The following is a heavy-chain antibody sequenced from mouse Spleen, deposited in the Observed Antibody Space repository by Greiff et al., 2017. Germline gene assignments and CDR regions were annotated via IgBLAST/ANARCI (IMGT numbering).Heavy chain of an antibody. J-gene: IGHJ4*01. CDR3: ARHETPHYYGYGAMDY. D-gene: IGHD1-2*01. V-gene: IGHV1-62-2*01. CDR1: GYTFTEYT. Sequence: QVQLKQSGAELVKPGASVKLSCKASGYTFTEYTIHWVKQRSGQGLEWIGWFYPGSGSIKYNEKFKDKATLTADKSSSTVYMELSRLTSEDSAVYFCARHETPHYYGYGAMDYWGQGTSVTVSS. CDR2: FYPGSGSI.